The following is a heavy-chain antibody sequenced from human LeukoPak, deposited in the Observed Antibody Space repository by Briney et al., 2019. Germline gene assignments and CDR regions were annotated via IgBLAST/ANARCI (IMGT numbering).Heavy chain of an antibody. CDR1: PDSTTSNF. D-gene: IGHD1-14*01. CDR3: AREIVGGFNPGAY. J-gene: IGHJ4*02. CDR2: IHRSGST. V-gene: IGHV4-4*02. Sequence: SETLSLTCTVSPDSTTSNFWSWVRRPPGKGLEWIGEIHRSGSTNYNPSLQSRVTIPIDRSKNQIALELSSVTAADTAVYYCAREIVGGFNPGAYWGQGTLVTVSS.